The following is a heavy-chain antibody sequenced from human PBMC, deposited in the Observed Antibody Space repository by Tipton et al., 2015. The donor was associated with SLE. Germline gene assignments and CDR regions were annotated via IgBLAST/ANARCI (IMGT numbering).Heavy chain of an antibody. D-gene: IGHD3-10*01. CDR3: ARFSGPTFPQAWFDP. J-gene: IGHJ5*02. Sequence: QSGAEVKKPGASVKVSCKASGYIFTNYGISWVRQMPGKGLEWMGIIYPGDSQTRYSPSFEGQVTMSADLSISTAYIQWSSLKASDSAFYYCARFSGPTFPQAWFDPWGQGTLVTVSP. V-gene: IGHV5-51*01. CDR2: IYPGDSQT. CDR1: GYIFTNYG.